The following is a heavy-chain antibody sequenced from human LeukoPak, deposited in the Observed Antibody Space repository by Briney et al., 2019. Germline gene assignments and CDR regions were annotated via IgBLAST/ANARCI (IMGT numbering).Heavy chain of an antibody. CDR2: ISAYNGDT. CDR3: ARGRIQLWRNDAFDI. CDR1: GYTFTSYG. Sequence: ASVKVSCKASGYTFTSYGISWVRQAPGQGLEWMGWISAYNGDTNYAQKLQGRVTMITDTSTSTAYMELRSLRSDDTAVYYCARGRIQLWRNDAFDIWGQGTMVTVSS. V-gene: IGHV1-18*01. J-gene: IGHJ3*02. D-gene: IGHD5-18*01.